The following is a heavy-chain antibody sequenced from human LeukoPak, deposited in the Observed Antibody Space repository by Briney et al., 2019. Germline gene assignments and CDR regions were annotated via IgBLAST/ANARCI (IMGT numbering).Heavy chain of an antibody. CDR1: GGSISSSSYY. J-gene: IGHJ4*02. D-gene: IGHD6-13*01. V-gene: IGHV4-39*07. Sequence: SGTLSLTCTVSGGSISSSSYYWGWIRQPPGKGLEWIGSIYYSGSTYYNPSLKSRVTISVDTSKNQFSLKLSSVTAADTAVYYCARGSSWSYYFDYWGQGTLVTVSS. CDR2: IYYSGST. CDR3: ARGSSWSYYFDY.